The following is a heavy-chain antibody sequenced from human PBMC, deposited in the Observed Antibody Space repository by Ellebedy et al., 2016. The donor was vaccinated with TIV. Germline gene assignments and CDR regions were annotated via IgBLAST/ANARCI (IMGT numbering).Heavy chain of an antibody. D-gene: IGHD2-2*01. CDR1: GYTITNYD. CDR2: MNPKSGHT. V-gene: IGHV1-8*01. J-gene: IGHJ5*02. Sequence: ASAKVSCXTSGYTITNYDISWVRQATGQGLEWMGWMNPKSGHTGYAQKFLGRLTLTRNTSVNTAYMELSSLKFEDTAVYYCARRRCCSSTTCKVKTIFGMMTPSPIDTWGRGTLVTVSS. CDR3: ARRRCCSSTTCKVKTIFGMMTPSPIDT.